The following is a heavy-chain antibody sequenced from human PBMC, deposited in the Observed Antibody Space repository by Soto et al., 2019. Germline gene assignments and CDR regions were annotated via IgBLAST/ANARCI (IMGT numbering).Heavy chain of an antibody. CDR3: ARDRMFTAASPDCMDV. D-gene: IGHD6-13*01. CDR2: ISAYNGNT. Sequence: ASVKVSCKTSGYTFTYYGISWVRQAPGQGLEWMGWISAYNGNTNYAQKFQGRVTMTTDTSTSTAYMDLRSLRSDDTAMYYCARDRMFTAASPDCMDVWGQGTTVTSP. CDR1: GYTFTYYG. J-gene: IGHJ6*02. V-gene: IGHV1-18*01.